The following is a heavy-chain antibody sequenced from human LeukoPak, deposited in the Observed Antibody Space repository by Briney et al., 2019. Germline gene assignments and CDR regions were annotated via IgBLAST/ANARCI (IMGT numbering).Heavy chain of an antibody. CDR1: GFTFSSYG. CDR2: ISYDGSNK. Sequence: QAGGSLRLSCAASGFTFSSYGMHWVRQAPGKGLEWVAVISYDGSNKYYADSVKGRFTISRDNSKNTLYLQMNSLRAEDTAVYYCAKDRESSSRPYFFDYWGQGTLVTVSS. D-gene: IGHD6-6*01. J-gene: IGHJ4*02. CDR3: AKDRESSSRPYFFDY. V-gene: IGHV3-30*18.